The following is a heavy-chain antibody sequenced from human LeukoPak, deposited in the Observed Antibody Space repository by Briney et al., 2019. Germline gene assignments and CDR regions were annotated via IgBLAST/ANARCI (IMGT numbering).Heavy chain of an antibody. CDR3: ATSRLLKDAFDI. CDR2: INSDGSST. CDR1: GFTFSSYW. Sequence: PGGSLRLSCAASGFTFSSYWMHWVRQAPGKGLVWVSRINSDGSSTYYADSVKGRFTISRDNAKNTLYLQMNSLRAEDMAVYYCATSRLLKDAFDIWGQGTMVTASS. J-gene: IGHJ3*02. V-gene: IGHV3-74*01.